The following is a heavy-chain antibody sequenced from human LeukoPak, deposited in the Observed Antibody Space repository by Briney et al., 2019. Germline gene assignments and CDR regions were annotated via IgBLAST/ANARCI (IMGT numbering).Heavy chain of an antibody. J-gene: IGHJ6*02. Sequence: PGGSLRLSCAASGFTFSSYAMSWVRQAPGKGLEWVSAISGSGGSTYYADSVKGRFTIPRDNSKNTLYLQMNSLRAEDTAVYYCAKGIIDHYYDSSGYYYYYGMDVWGQGTTVTVSS. CDR2: ISGSGGST. D-gene: IGHD3-22*01. CDR3: AKGIIDHYYDSSGYYYYYGMDV. CDR1: GFTFSSYA. V-gene: IGHV3-23*01.